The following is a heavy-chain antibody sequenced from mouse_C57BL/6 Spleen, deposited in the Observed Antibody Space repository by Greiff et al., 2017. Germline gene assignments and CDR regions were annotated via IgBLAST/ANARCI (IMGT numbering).Heavy chain of an antibody. CDR3: VKRGAGYYFDY. CDR2: IYPGDGDT. CDR1: GYAFSSYW. Sequence: QVQLQQSGAELVKPGASVKISCKASGYAFSSYWMNWVKQRPGKGLEWIGQIYPGDGDTNYNGKFKGKATLTADKSSSTAYMQLSSLTSEDSAVYFCVKRGAGYYFDYWGQGTTLTVSS. V-gene: IGHV1-80*01. J-gene: IGHJ2*01. D-gene: IGHD6-1*01.